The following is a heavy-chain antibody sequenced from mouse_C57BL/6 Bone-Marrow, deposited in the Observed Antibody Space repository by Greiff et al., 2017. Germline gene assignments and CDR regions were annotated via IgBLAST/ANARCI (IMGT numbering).Heavy chain of an antibody. CDR3: GRQLGDFDY. Sequence: QVQLQQSGPELVRPGASVTISCKASGYAFSSYGMHWVKQTPVQGLEWIGRIYPGDGDTAYNRKFKGKAILTADKSSSTAYMQLSSLTSEDSAVYCCGRQLGDFDYWGQGTTLTVSS. CDR1: GYAFSSYG. CDR2: IYPGDGDT. J-gene: IGHJ2*01. D-gene: IGHD4-1*02. V-gene: IGHV1-82*01.